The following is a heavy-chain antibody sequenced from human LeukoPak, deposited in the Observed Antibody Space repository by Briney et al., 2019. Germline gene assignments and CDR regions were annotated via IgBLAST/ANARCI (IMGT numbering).Heavy chain of an antibody. D-gene: IGHD6-13*01. J-gene: IGHJ4*02. CDR2: ISYDGSNK. Sequence: HLGGSLRLSCAASGFTFSSYAMHWVRQAPGKGLEWVAVISYDGSNKYYADSVKGRFTISRDNSKNTLYLQMNSLRAEDTAVYYCARDSIAAAGRDFDYWGQGTLVTVSS. CDR3: ARDSIAAAGRDFDY. CDR1: GFTFSSYA. V-gene: IGHV3-30*04.